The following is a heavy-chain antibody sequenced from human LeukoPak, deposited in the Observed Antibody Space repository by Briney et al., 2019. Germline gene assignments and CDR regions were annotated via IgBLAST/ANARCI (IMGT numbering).Heavy chain of an antibody. D-gene: IGHD5-18*01. CDR2: INPNSGGT. V-gene: IGHV1-2*02. J-gene: IGHJ4*02. CDR1: EYTFTGYY. Sequence: ASVKVSCKASEYTFTGYYMHWVRPAPGQGLEWMGWINPNSGGTNYAQKFQGRVTMTRDTSISTAYMELSRLRSDDTAVYYCARDGYSHGYLFDYWGQGTLVTVSS. CDR3: ARDGYSHGYLFDY.